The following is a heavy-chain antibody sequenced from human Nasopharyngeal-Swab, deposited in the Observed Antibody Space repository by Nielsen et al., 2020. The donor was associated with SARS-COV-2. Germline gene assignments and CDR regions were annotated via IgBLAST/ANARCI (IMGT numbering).Heavy chain of an antibody. D-gene: IGHD5-18*01. CDR2: IYYSGST. J-gene: IGHJ6*02. Sequence: GSLRLSCTVSGGSISSYYWSWIRQPPGKGLEWIGYIYYSGSTNYNPSLKSRVTISVDTSKNQFSLKLSSVTAADTAVYYCARWRNRRGYSYALGSYYGMDVWGQWTTVTVSS. V-gene: IGHV4-59*01. CDR3: ARWRNRRGYSYALGSYYGMDV. CDR1: GGSISSYY.